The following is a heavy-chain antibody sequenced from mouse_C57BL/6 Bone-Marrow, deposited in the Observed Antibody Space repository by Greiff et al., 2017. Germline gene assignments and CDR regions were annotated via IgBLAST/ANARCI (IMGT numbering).Heavy chain of an antibody. CDR3: ARWLLRAWFAY. Sequence: VQVVESGAELARPGASVKLSCKASGYTFTSYGLSWVKQRTGQGLEWIGEIYPRSGNTYYNEKFKGKATLTADKSSSTAYMELRSLTSEESAVYFCARWLLRAWFAYWGQGTLVTVSA. J-gene: IGHJ3*01. CDR2: IYPRSGNT. CDR1: GYTFTSYG. D-gene: IGHD2-3*01. V-gene: IGHV1-81*01.